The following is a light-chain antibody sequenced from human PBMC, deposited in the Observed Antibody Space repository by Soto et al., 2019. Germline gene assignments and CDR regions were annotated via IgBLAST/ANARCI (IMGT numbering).Light chain of an antibody. V-gene: IGLV2-14*01. CDR3: SSFRSTTTL. CDR1: SSVIGGYNY. J-gene: IGLJ2*01. Sequence: QSALTQPASVSGSPGQSITISCTGTSSVIGGYNYVSWYQQHPGKAPKLMIYEVSNRPSGVSNRFSGSKSGNTASLTISGLQAEDEADYYCSSFRSTTTLFGGGTKLTVL. CDR2: EVS.